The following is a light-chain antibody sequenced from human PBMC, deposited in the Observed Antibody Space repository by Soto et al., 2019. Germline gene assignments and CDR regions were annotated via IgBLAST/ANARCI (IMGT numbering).Light chain of an antibody. CDR3: QSYDSSLSGYVV. CDR1: RSNIGAGYD. V-gene: IGLV1-40*01. Sequence: QSVLTQPPSVSGAPGQRVTISCTGSRSNIGAGYDVHWYQQLPGTAPKLLIYGHSNRPSGVPDRFSGSKSGTSASLAITGLQAEDEADYYCQSYDSSLSGYVVFGGGTKLTVL. CDR2: GHS. J-gene: IGLJ2*01.